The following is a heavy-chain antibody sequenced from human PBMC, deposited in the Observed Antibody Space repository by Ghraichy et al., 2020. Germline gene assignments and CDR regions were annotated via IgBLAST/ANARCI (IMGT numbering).Heavy chain of an antibody. J-gene: IGHJ4*02. D-gene: IGHD2-8*01. CDR2: INHSGST. CDR1: GGSFSGYY. CDR3: ASGDIGYCTNGVCYEFDY. V-gene: IGHV4-34*01. Sequence: SQTLSLTCAVYGGSFSGYYWSWIRQPPGKGLEWIGEINHSGSTNYNPSLKSRVTISVDTSKNQFSLKLSSVTAADTAVYYCASGDIGYCTNGVCYEFDYWGQGTLVTVSS.